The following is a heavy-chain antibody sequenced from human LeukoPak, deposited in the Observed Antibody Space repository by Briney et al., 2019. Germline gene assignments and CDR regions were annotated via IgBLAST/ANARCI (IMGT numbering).Heavy chain of an antibody. J-gene: IGHJ4*02. CDR2: IYSGGST. CDR1: GFTVSSNY. CDR3: ARNYGDSIDPYYFDY. D-gene: IGHD4-17*01. Sequence: GGSLRLSCAASGFTVSSNYMSWVRQAPGKGLEWVSVIYSGGSTYYADSVKGRFIISRDNSKNTLYLQMNSLRAEDTAVYYCARNYGDSIDPYYFDYWGQGTLVTVSS. V-gene: IGHV3-66*01.